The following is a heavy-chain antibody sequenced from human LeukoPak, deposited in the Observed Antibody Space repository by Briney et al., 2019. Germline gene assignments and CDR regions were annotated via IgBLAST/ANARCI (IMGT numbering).Heavy chain of an antibody. Sequence: PGGSLRLSCAASGFTFSSYAMSWVRQAPGKGLEWVSAISGSGGSTYYADSVKGRFTISRDNSKNTVYLKTNSLRAEDTAVYYCAKGHYSRLFYYMDAWGKGTPVTVSS. D-gene: IGHD6-13*01. CDR3: AKGHYSRLFYYMDA. CDR1: GFTFSSYA. CDR2: ISGSGGST. J-gene: IGHJ6*03. V-gene: IGHV3-23*01.